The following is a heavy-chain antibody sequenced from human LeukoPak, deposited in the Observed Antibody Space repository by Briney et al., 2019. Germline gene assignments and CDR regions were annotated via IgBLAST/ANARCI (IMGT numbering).Heavy chain of an antibody. CDR1: GFTFSDYY. CDR3: ARDLLDRLYYYYGMDV. J-gene: IGHJ6*02. D-gene: IGHD2-2*03. V-gene: IGHV3-11*01. Sequence: GGSLRLSCAASGFTFSDYYMSWIRQAPGKGLEWVSYISSSGSTIYYADSVKGRFTISRDNAKNSLYLQTNSLRAEDTAVYYCARDLLDRLYYYYGMDVWGQGTTVTVSS. CDR2: ISSSGSTI.